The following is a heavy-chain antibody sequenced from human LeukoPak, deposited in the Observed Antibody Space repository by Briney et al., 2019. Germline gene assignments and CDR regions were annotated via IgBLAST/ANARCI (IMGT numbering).Heavy chain of an antibody. V-gene: IGHV4-39*07. CDR1: GGSISSSSYY. CDR3: ARGLYYFDY. J-gene: IGHJ4*02. Sequence: SETLFLTCTVSGGSISSSSYYWGWIRQPPGKGLEWIGSIYYSGSTYYNPSLKSRVTISVDTSKNQFSLKLSSVTAADTAVYYCARGLYYFDYWGQGTLVTVSS. D-gene: IGHD2/OR15-2a*01. CDR2: IYYSGST.